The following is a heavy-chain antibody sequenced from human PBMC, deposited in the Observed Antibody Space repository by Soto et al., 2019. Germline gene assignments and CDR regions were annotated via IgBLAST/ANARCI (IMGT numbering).Heavy chain of an antibody. V-gene: IGHV5-51*01. CDR2: IHPGDSDT. CDR3: AVESPTTEITPLHYNGLDV. D-gene: IGHD1-1*01. CDR1: EYSFTSYW. J-gene: IGHJ6*02. Sequence: ESLTISLEAAEYSFTSYWIGLVRQMPGKGLEWMGIIHPGDSDTKYSPSFQGQVTISVDKSITTAYLELSSLTSDDTAVYYCAVESPTTEITPLHYNGLDVWGQGTMVTVSS.